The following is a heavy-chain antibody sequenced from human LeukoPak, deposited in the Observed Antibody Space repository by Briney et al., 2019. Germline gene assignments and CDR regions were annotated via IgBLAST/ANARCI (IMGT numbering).Heavy chain of an antibody. CDR2: IGGSGSPT. CDR3: ARLRSPTDY. J-gene: IGHJ4*02. CDR1: GFTFSSYA. V-gene: IGHV3-48*03. D-gene: IGHD4-17*01. Sequence: PGGSLRLSCAASGFTFSSYAMHWVRQAPGKGPEWISYIGGSGSPTYYADSVKGRFTISRDNAKNSLFLQMNSLRAEDTAVYYCARLRSPTDYWGQGTLVTVSS.